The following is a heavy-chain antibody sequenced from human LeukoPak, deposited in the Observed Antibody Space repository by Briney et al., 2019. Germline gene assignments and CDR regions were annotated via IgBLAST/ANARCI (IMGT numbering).Heavy chain of an antibody. D-gene: IGHD4-11*01. CDR2: IYYSGST. V-gene: IGHV4-59*01. CDR3: ARGTTVTSLDY. Sequence: PSETLFLTCTVSGGSISSYYWSWIRQPPGKGLEWIGYIYYSGSTNYNPSLKSRVTISVDTSKNQFSLKLSSVTAADTAVYYCARGTTVTSLDYWGQGTLVTVSS. J-gene: IGHJ4*02. CDR1: GGSISSYY.